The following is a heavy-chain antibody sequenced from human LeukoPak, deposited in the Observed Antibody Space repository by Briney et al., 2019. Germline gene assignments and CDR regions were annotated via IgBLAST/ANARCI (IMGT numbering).Heavy chain of an antibody. Sequence: ASVKASCKASGGTFSSYTISWVRQAPGQGLEWMGRIIPILGIANYAQKFQGRVTITADKSTSTAYMELSSLRSEDTAVYYCARDGPYSSRYFDYWGQGTLVTVSP. CDR1: GGTFSSYT. CDR3: ARDGPYSSRYFDY. D-gene: IGHD6-13*01. J-gene: IGHJ4*02. V-gene: IGHV1-69*04. CDR2: IIPILGIA.